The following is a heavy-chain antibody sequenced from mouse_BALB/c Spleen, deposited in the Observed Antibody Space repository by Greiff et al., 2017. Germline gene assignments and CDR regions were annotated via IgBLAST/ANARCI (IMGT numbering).Heavy chain of an antibody. J-gene: IGHJ4*01. CDR2: ISSGGSYT. D-gene: IGHD1-1*01. CDR3: AREGDYGSSHRAMDY. CDR1: GFTFSSYA. Sequence: EVQVVESGGGLVQPGGSLKLSCAASGFTFSSYAMSWVRQSPEKRLEWVAEISSGGSYTYYPDTVTGRFTISRDNAKNTLYLEMSSLRSEDTAMYYCAREGDYGSSHRAMDYWGQGTSVTVSS. V-gene: IGHV5-9-4*01.